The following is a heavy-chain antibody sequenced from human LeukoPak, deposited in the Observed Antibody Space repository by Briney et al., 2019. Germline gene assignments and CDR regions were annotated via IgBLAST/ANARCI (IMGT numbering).Heavy chain of an antibody. J-gene: IGHJ4*02. D-gene: IGHD6-13*01. Sequence: SETLSLTWTVSGXSISSYYGSWIRQPAGKGLEWIGHIYNSGSTNYNPSLKGRVTMSVATSKNQFSLHLSSVTAADTAVYYCARSAFLVTAPGLYYFDYWGQGTLVAVSS. CDR1: GXSISSYY. CDR2: IYNSGST. V-gene: IGHV4-4*07. CDR3: ARSAFLVTAPGLYYFDY.